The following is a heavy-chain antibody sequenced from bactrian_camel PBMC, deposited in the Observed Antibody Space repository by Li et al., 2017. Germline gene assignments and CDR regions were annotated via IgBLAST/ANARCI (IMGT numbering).Heavy chain of an antibody. CDR1: GNMYTVDC. CDR2: IASDGNT. V-gene: IGHV3S53*01. CDR3: AAEPSGGCLPLEAIHEYNF. J-gene: IGHJ4*01. Sequence: HVQLVESEGGSVQSGGSLRLSRAASGNMYTVDCMGWFRQVRGQEREGVAAIASDGNTYYVESVKGRFTISQDDAKYTVYLQMDSLKPEDTAMYYCAAEPSGGCLPLEAIHEYNFWGQGTQVTVS.